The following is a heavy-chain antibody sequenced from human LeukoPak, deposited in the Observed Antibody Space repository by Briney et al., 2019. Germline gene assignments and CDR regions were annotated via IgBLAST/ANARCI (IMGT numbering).Heavy chain of an antibody. CDR2: ISGSGGST. Sequence: GGSLRLSCAASGFTFSSYAMSWVRQAPGKGLEWVSAISGSGGSTYYADSVKGRFTISRDNSKNTLYLQMNSLRAEDTAVYYCASPITRGNAFDIWGQGTMVAVSS. CDR3: ASPITRGNAFDI. CDR1: GFTFSSYA. D-gene: IGHD3-16*01. V-gene: IGHV3-23*01. J-gene: IGHJ3*02.